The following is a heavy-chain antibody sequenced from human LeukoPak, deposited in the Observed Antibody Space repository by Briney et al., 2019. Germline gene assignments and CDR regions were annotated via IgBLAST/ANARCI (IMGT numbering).Heavy chain of an antibody. V-gene: IGHV4-34*01. CDR2: IDHTGSI. D-gene: IGHD3-10*01. CDR1: AGSFTCYY. CDR3: ARGGYGPGSHYRY. Sequence: SETLSLACAVNAGSFTCYYWSWIRQPPGKGLEWIGEIDHTGSISYNPSLRSRVTISVDTFKNQFSLKLRSVTAADRAIYYCARGGYGPGSHYRYWGQGHLVTVSS. J-gene: IGHJ4*02.